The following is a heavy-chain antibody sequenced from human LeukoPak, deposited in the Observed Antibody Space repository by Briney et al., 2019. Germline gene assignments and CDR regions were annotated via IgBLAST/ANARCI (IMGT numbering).Heavy chain of an antibody. CDR1: GYTFTGYY. V-gene: IGHV1-2*02. Sequence: ASVKVSCKASGYTFTGYYMHWVRQAPGQGLEWMGWINPNSGGTNYAQKFQGRVTMTRDTSISTAYMELSRLRSDDTDVYYCARGVLYYDSSGYDYFDYWGQGTLVTVSS. CDR2: INPNSGGT. J-gene: IGHJ4*02. D-gene: IGHD3-22*01. CDR3: ARGVLYYDSSGYDYFDY.